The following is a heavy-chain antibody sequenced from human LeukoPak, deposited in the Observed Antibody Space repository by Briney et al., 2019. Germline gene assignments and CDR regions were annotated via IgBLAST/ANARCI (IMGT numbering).Heavy chain of an antibody. D-gene: IGHD3-22*01. CDR2: IGSSGTT. CDR3: ARWIYYHTSGP. V-gene: IGHV3-69-1*02. Sequence: GGSLRLSCAASGFTFSDPHLGWIRQAPGKGLEWVSYIGSSGTTYYADSVKGRFTLSRDNVKSSVYLQMNTLRVEDTAIYFCARWIYYHTSGPWGPGTLVTVSS. CDR1: GFTFSDPH. J-gene: IGHJ4*02.